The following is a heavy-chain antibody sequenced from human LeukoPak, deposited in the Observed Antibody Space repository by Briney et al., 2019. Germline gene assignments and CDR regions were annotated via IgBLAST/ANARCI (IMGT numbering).Heavy chain of an antibody. CDR3: ARAAYYYDSSGYYFFDY. CDR1: GYTFTSYG. Sequence: GASVKVSCKASGYTFTSYGISWVRQAPGQGLEWMGWLSAYNGNTNYAQKLQGRVTMTTDTSTSTAYMELRSLRSDDTAVYYCARAAYYYDSSGYYFFDYWGQGTLVTVSS. V-gene: IGHV1-18*01. CDR2: LSAYNGNT. D-gene: IGHD3-22*01. J-gene: IGHJ4*02.